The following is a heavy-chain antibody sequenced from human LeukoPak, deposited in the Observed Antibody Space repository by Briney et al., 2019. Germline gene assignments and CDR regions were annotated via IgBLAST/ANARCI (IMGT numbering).Heavy chain of an antibody. CDR3: AKGNWQQLPREDY. D-gene: IGHD6-13*01. Sequence: GRSLRLSCAASGFTFSSYGMHWVRQAPGQGLEWVAVISYDGSNKYYADSVKGRFTISRDTSKNTLYLQMNSLRAEDTAVYYCAKGNWQQLPREDYWGQGTLVTVPS. CDR1: GFTFSSYG. CDR2: ISYDGSNK. V-gene: IGHV3-30*18. J-gene: IGHJ4*02.